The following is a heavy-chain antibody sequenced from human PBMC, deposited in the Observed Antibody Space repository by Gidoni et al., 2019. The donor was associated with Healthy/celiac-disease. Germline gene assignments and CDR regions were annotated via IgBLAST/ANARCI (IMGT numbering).Heavy chain of an antibody. CDR3: ARDGTIAVAGTWFDY. V-gene: IGHV1-69*01. D-gene: IGHD6-19*01. Sequence: QVQLVQSGAEVKKPGSSVKVSCKASGGSFSSYPISWGRQTPGQGLEWMGGIIPIFGTPNYAQKFQGRVTITADESTSTAYMKLSSLRSEDTAVYYCARDGTIAVAGTWFDYWGQGTLVTVSS. CDR1: GGSFSSYP. J-gene: IGHJ4*02. CDR2: IIPIFGTP.